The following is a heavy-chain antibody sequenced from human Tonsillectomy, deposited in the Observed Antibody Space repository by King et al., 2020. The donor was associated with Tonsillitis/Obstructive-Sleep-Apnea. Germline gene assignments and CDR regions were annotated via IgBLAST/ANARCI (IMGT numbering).Heavy chain of an antibody. Sequence: VQLVESGGGVVQPGRSLRLSCAASGFTFSRYAMHWVRQAPGKGLEWVAVISFDGSNKSYADSVKGRFTISRDNSKNTLYLQMNSLRAEDPAVYYCATPPPDNWNGGAGYWGQGTLVTVSS. CDR1: GFTFSRYA. J-gene: IGHJ4*02. CDR2: ISFDGSNK. CDR3: ATPPPDNWNGGAGY. V-gene: IGHV3-30*04. D-gene: IGHD1-1*01.